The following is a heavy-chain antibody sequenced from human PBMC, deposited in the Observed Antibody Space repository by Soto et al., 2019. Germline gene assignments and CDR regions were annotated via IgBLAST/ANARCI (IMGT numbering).Heavy chain of an antibody. CDR1: GGTFSSYA. CDR2: IIPIFGTA. Sequence: GASVKVSCKASGGTFSSYAISWVRQAPGQGLEWMGGIIPIFGTANYAQKFQGRVTITADKSTSTAYMELSSLRSEETAVYYCARVYGSSGDFDYWGQGTLVTVSS. CDR3: ARVYGSSGDFDY. V-gene: IGHV1-69*06. J-gene: IGHJ4*02. D-gene: IGHD6-6*01.